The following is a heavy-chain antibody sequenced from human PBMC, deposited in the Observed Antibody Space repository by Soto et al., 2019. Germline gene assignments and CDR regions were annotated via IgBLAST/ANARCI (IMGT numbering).Heavy chain of an antibody. CDR2: IWHHGGNK. V-gene: IGHV3-33*01. Sequence: QMQLEESGGGVVQPGRSLRLSCVASGFTFSHYGMHWVRQAPGKGLEWVAVIWHHGGNKYYADSVKGRFTLSRDNARNTLYLQMDSLRGEDKGVYYCGSDETQLERRPSYGKDVWGRGTTVMVSS. D-gene: IGHD1-1*01. J-gene: IGHJ6*02. CDR1: GFTFSHYG. CDR3: GSDETQLERRPSYGKDV.